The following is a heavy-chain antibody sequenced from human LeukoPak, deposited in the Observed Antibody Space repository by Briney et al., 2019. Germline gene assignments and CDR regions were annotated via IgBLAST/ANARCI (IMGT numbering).Heavy chain of an antibody. CDR3: VGCSGGSCHSGAFEI. D-gene: IGHD2-15*01. CDR2: ASYRSKWYY. CDR1: GDIVSRNSAA. Sequence: SQTLSLTCALSGDIVSRNSAAWNWIRQSPSRGLEWLARASYRSKWYYDYAVSVKSRMSINTDTSKNQFTLQLNSVIPEDTAVYYCVGCSGGSCHSGAFEIWGQGTMVTVSS. J-gene: IGHJ3*02. V-gene: IGHV6-1*01.